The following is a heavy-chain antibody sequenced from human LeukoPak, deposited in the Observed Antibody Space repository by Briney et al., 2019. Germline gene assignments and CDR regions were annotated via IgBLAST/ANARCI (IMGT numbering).Heavy chain of an antibody. V-gene: IGHV3-64D*06. CDR3: VKDLSGGFDY. D-gene: IGHD3-10*01. CDR1: GFTFSSFA. CDR2: IMGNGGSP. Sequence: GSLRPSCSASGFTFSSFAMHWVRQAPGKGLEYVSAIMGNGGSPYYADSVKGGLPISRYDSKNTQYLQMGSIRVEDAGVYYCVKDLSGGFDYWGQGTRVTVSS. J-gene: IGHJ4*02.